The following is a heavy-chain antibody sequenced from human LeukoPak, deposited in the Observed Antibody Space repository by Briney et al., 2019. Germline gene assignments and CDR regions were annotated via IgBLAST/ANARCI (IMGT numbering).Heavy chain of an antibody. CDR3: ARDVRGIVGMDYFDY. J-gene: IGHJ4*02. CDR2: INPNSGGT. Sequence: ASVKVSCKASGYTFTGYYMHWVRQAPGQGLEWMGWINPNSGGTNYAQKLQGRVTMTTDTSTSTAYMELRSLRSDDTAVYYCARDVRGIVGMDYFDYWGQGTLVTVSS. CDR1: GYTFTGYY. D-gene: IGHD3-22*01. V-gene: IGHV1-2*02.